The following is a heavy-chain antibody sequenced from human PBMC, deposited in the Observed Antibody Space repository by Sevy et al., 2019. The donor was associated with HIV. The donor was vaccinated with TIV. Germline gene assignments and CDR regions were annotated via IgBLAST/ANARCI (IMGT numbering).Heavy chain of an antibody. CDR2: IGAYNGNR. J-gene: IGHJ5*02. D-gene: IGHD3-16*01. CDR1: GYTFSTYG. CDR3: ARLSTARGESNWFDP. Sequence: ASVKVSCKASGYTFSTYGISWVRQAPGQGLEWMGWIGAYNGNRKYAQKFQDRITMTTDTSKSTAYMELRSLRSDDTAVYFCARLSTARGESNWFDPWGQGTLVTISS. V-gene: IGHV1-18*01.